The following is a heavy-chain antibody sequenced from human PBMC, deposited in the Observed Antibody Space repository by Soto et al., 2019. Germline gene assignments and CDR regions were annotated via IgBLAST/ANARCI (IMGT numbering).Heavy chain of an antibody. CDR2: ISSSSSYI. CDR3: ARGQGGYSYGLDY. Sequence: EVQLVESGGGLVKPGGSLRLSCAASGFTFSSYSMNWVRQAPGKGLEWVSSISSSSSYIYYADSVKGRFTISRDNAKNSLYLQMNSLRAADTAVYYCARGQGGYSYGLDYWGQGTLVTVSS. CDR1: GFTFSSYS. D-gene: IGHD5-18*01. V-gene: IGHV3-21*01. J-gene: IGHJ4*02.